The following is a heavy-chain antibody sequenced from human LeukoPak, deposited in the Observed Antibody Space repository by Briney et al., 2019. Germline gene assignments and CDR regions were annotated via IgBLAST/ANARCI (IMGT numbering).Heavy chain of an antibody. J-gene: IGHJ4*02. CDR2: IYHSGST. D-gene: IGHD4-17*01. Sequence: SETLSLTCSVSGVSITSGGYYWSWIRQHPGKGLEWIGYIYHSGSTYYKPSLKSRVTISVDTSKNQFSLKLSSVTAADAAVYYCARVPRGYGDYLSSDFDSWGQGTLVTVSS. V-gene: IGHV4-31*03. CDR3: ARVPRGYGDYLSSDFDS. CDR1: GVSITSGGYY.